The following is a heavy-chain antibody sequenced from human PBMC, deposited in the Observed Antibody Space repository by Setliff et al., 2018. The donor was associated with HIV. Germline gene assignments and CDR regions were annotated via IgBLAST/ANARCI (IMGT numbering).Heavy chain of an antibody. CDR3: ARHPPHDSTWPYYYYGMDV. J-gene: IGHJ6*02. D-gene: IGHD6-13*01. CDR1: GCSISSGSYY. CDR2: IYATGST. Sequence: PSETLSLTCSVSGCSISSGSYYWSWIRQPPGKGLEWIGYIYATGSTNYNPSLKGRVTVSVDTAKHQFSLRLSSVTAADTAVYYCARHPPHDSTWPYYYYGMDVWGQGTTVTVSS. V-gene: IGHV4-61*01.